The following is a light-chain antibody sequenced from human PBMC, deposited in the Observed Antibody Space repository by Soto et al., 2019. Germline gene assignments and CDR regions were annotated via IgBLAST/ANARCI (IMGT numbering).Light chain of an antibody. CDR2: GAS. J-gene: IGKJ1*01. CDR1: QSVGSD. Sequence: EKGVSQSPATLSVSTGERATLSCRASQSVGSDLAWYQQKPGQAPRLLIYGASTRATGIPARFSGSGSGTEFTLTISSLQSEDFAVYYCQQYNNWPPWTFAQGTKV. CDR3: QQYNNWPPWT. V-gene: IGKV3-15*01.